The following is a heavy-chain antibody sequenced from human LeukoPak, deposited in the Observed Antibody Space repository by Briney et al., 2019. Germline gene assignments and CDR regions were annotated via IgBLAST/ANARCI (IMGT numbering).Heavy chain of an antibody. V-gene: IGHV3-48*02. Sequence: GGSLRLSCATSTFTFSSYSMNWVRQAPGKGREWVSYSEYSGTTSYYADSVKGRFTVSRENAKNSLYLQMSSLRDEDTAVYYCARILGFTLDYWGQGTLVTVSS. CDR1: TFTFSSYS. CDR3: ARILGFTLDY. CDR2: SEYSGTTS. J-gene: IGHJ4*02.